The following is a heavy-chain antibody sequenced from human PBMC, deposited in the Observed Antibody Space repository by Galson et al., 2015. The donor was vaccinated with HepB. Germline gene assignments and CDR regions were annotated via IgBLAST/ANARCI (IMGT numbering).Heavy chain of an antibody. J-gene: IGHJ5*02. CDR1: GFTFSNYW. D-gene: IGHD3-3*01. CDR3: ARAGYDFWSGYYAFDT. CDR2: INQDGNEK. Sequence: SLRLSCAASGFTFSNYWMTWVRQAPGKGLEWVATINQDGNEKYYVDSVKGRFTISRDNLKKFQYLQMNSLRAEDTAVYFCARAGYDFWSGYYAFDTWGQGTLVTVSS. V-gene: IGHV3-7*01.